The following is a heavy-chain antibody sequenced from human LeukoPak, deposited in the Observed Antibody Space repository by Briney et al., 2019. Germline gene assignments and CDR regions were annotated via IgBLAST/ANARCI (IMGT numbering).Heavy chain of an antibody. CDR1: GGSISSSSYY. CDR2: IYYSGST. V-gene: IGHV4-39*07. CDR3: ARRRSSSWVYAFDI. Sequence: SETLSLTCTVSGGSISSSSYYWGWIRQPPGKGLEWIGSIYYSGSTYYNPSLKSRVTISVDTSKNQFSLKLSSVTAADTAVYYCARRRSSSWVYAFDIWGQGTMVTVSS. J-gene: IGHJ3*02. D-gene: IGHD6-13*01.